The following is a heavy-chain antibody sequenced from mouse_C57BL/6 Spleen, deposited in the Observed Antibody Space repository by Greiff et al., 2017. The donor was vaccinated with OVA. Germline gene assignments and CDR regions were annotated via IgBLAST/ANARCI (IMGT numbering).Heavy chain of an antibody. D-gene: IGHD3-2*02. CDR3: AIYRDSSGPAY. CDR2: IHPSDSDT. CDR1: GYTFTSYW. Sequence: VQLQQPGAELVKPGASVKVSCKASGYTFTSYWMHWVKQRPGQGLEWIGRIHPSDSDTNYNQKFKGKATLTVDKSSSTAYMQLSSLTSEDSAVYYCAIYRDSSGPAYWGQGTLVTVSA. V-gene: IGHV1-74*01. J-gene: IGHJ3*01.